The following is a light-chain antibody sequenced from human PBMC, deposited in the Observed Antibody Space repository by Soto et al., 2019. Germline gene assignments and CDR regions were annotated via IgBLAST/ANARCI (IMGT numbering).Light chain of an antibody. CDR1: SNDIGAYRY. V-gene: IGLV2-14*01. CDR2: AVS. CDR3: FSYTSSTSLF. Sequence: QSALTQPASVSGSPGQSMTISCTGTSNDIGAYRYVSWYQQHPGKAPKLIIYAVSIRPSGVSNRFSGSKSGNTASLTISGLQAEDEADYDCFSYTSSTSLFFGGGTKLTVL. J-gene: IGLJ2*01.